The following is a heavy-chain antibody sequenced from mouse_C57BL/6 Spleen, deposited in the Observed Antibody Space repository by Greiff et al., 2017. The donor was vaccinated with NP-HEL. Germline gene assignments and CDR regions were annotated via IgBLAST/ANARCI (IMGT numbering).Heavy chain of an antibody. CDR3: ASGGGSSWRYFDV. CDR1: GYTFTSYW. Sequence: VQLQQPGAELVRPGTSVKLSCKASGYTFTSYWMHWVKQRPGQGLEWIGVIDPSDSYTNYNQKFKGKATLTVDTSSSTAYMQLSSLTSEDSAVYYCASGGGSSWRYFDVWGTGTTVTVSS. V-gene: IGHV1-59*01. CDR2: IDPSDSYT. J-gene: IGHJ1*03. D-gene: IGHD1-1*01.